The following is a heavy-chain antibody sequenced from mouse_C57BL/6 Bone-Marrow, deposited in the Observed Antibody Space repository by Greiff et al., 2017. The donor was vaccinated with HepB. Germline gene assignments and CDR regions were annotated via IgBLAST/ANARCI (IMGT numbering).Heavy chain of an antibody. CDR1: GYTFTSYW. V-gene: IGHV1-50*01. CDR2: IDPSDSYT. J-gene: IGHJ4*01. Sequence: VKLQQPGAELVKPGASVKLSCKASGYTFTSYWMQWVKQRPGQGLEWIGEIDPSDSYTNYNQKFKGKATLTVDTSSSTAYMQLSSLTSEDSAVYYCAATVVATDAMDYWGQGTSVTVSS. CDR3: AATVVATDAMDY. D-gene: IGHD1-1*01.